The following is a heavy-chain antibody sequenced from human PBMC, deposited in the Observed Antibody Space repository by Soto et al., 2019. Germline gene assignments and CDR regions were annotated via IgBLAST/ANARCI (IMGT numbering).Heavy chain of an antibody. CDR3: AKVEDQDITGTTSGSD. V-gene: IGHV3-23*01. CDR2: ISGSGGST. Sequence: GGSLRLSCAASGFTFSSYAMSWVGQAPGKGLEWVSAISGSGGSTYYADSVKGRFTISRDNSKNTLYLQMNSLRAEDTAVYYCAKVEDQDITGTTSGSDCGQGTLLTVSS. CDR1: GFTFSSYA. D-gene: IGHD1-7*01. J-gene: IGHJ4*02.